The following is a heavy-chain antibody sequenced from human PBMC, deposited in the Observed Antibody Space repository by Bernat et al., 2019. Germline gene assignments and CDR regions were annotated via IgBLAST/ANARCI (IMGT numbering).Heavy chain of an antibody. J-gene: IGHJ6*02. CDR2: INPNSGGT. D-gene: IGHD4-17*01. V-gene: IGHV1-2*04. Sequence: QVQLVQSGAEVKKPGASVKVSCKASGYTFTGYYMHWVRQAPGQGLEWMGWINPNSGGTNYAQKFQGWVTMTRETSISTAYMELNRLRSDDTAVYYCERDYISSVTTSDYYYGMDVWGQGTTVTVSS. CDR1: GYTFTGYY. CDR3: ERDYISSVTTSDYYYGMDV.